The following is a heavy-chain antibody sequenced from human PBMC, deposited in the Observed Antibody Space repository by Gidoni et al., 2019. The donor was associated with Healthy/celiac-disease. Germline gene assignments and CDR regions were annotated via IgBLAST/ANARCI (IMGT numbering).Heavy chain of an antibody. Sequence: EVQLLEYGGGLVQPGGSLRLSCAASGFTFSSNARSGVRQAPGKGLEWVSAISGSGGSTYYADSVKGRFTISRDNSKNTLYLQMNSLRAEDTAVYYCANALNPYSSGWYHGTLPIDYWGQGTLVTVSS. J-gene: IGHJ4*02. D-gene: IGHD6-19*01. V-gene: IGHV3-23*01. CDR1: GFTFSSNA. CDR3: ANALNPYSSGWYHGTLPIDY. CDR2: ISGSGGST.